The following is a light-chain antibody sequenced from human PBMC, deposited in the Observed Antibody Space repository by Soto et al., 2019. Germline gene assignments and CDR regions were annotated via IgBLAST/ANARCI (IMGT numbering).Light chain of an antibody. CDR1: RSNIGTNP. J-gene: IGLJ1*01. CDR2: SDK. CDR3: GAWDSSLNGDV. Sequence: QSVLTQPPSASGTPGQRLTSSCYGDRSNIGTNPVAWYQQLPGTAPKLLINSDKHRPSGVPDRFSASRSGASASLAISGLQSEDEADYFCGAWDSSLNGDVFGTGTKV. V-gene: IGLV1-44*01.